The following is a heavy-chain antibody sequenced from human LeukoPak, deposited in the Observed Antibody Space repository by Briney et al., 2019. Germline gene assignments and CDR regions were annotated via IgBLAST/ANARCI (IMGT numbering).Heavy chain of an antibody. D-gene: IGHD3-10*01. CDR3: ARDLVSGYYGSGSYSYYFDY. CDR1: GGSITSYY. J-gene: IGHJ4*02. Sequence: SETLSLSRTVSGGSITSYYRSCIREPAREGLWWIGRIYTSGSTNYNPSLKSRVTMSVDTSKNQFSLKLSSVTAADTAVYYCARDLVSGYYGSGSYSYYFDYWGQGTLVTVSS. CDR2: IYTSGST. V-gene: IGHV4-4*07.